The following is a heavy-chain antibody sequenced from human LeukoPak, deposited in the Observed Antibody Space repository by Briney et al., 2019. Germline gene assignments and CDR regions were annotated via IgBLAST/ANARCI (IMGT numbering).Heavy chain of an antibody. J-gene: IGHJ4*02. CDR2: ISGSGGST. Sequence: GSLRLSCAASGFTFSSYAMSWVRQAPGKGLEWVSAISGSGGSTYYADSVKGRFTISRDNSKNTLYLQMNSLRAEDTAVYYCAKDSIHDSSGYPQYYFDYWGQGTLVTVSS. CDR1: GFTFSSYA. V-gene: IGHV3-23*01. CDR3: AKDSIHDSSGYPQYYFDY. D-gene: IGHD3-22*01.